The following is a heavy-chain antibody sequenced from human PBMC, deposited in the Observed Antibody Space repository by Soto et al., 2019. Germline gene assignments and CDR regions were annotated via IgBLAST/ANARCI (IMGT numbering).Heavy chain of an antibody. D-gene: IGHD3-10*01. Sequence: PGGSLRLSCAASGFTFSDYYMSWIRQAPGKGLEWVSYISSSSSYTNYADSVKGRFTISRDNAKNSLYLQMNSLRAEDTAVYYCAKTRSKGRFDPWGQGTLVTVSS. CDR3: AKTRSKGRFDP. V-gene: IGHV3-11*06. CDR2: ISSSSSYT. CDR1: GFTFSDYY. J-gene: IGHJ5*02.